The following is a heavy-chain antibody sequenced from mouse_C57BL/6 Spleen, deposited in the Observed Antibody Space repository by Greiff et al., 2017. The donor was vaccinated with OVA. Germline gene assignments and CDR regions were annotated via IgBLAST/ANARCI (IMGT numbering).Heavy chain of an antibody. CDR3: TTWGGHAMDY. Sequence: EVQLQQSGAELVRPGASVKLSCTASGFHIKDDYMHWVKPRPEQGLAWIGWLDPENGDTEYASTFPGKAPITADPSSNTAYLPLSSLTSEDTAVYYCTTWGGHAMDYWGQGTSVTVSS. J-gene: IGHJ4*01. D-gene: IGHD3-3*01. CDR1: GFHIKDDY. CDR2: LDPENGDT. V-gene: IGHV14-4*01.